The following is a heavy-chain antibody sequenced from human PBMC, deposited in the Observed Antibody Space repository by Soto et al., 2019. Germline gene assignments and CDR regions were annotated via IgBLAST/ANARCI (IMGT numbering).Heavy chain of an antibody. D-gene: IGHD3-10*01. Sequence: SETLPLTCAVSGGSISSGDYSWSWIRQPPGKGLEWIGYIYHSGSTYYNPSLKSRVTISVDTSKNQFSLKLSSVTAADTAVYYCARARGIGVGELFQRGKWFDPWGQGTLVTVSS. CDR1: GGSISSGDYS. J-gene: IGHJ5*02. V-gene: IGHV4-30-2*01. CDR2: IYHSGST. CDR3: ARARGIGVGELFQRGKWFDP.